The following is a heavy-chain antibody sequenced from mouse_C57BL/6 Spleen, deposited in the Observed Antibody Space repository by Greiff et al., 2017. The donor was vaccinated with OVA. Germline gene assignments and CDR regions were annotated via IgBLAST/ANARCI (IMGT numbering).Heavy chain of an antibody. V-gene: IGHV3-6*01. J-gene: IGHJ1*03. Sequence: ESGPGLVKPSQSLSLTCSVTGYSITSGYYWNWIRQFPGNKLEWMGYISYDGSNNYNPSLKNRISITRDTSKNQLFLKLNSVTTEDTATYYGARDNYSRWYFDVWGTGTTVTVSS. CDR1: GYSITSGYY. CDR3: ARDNYSRWYFDV. CDR2: ISYDGSN. D-gene: IGHD2-5*01.